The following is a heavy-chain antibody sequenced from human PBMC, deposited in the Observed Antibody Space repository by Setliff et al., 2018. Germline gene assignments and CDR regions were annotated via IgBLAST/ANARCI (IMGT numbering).Heavy chain of an antibody. V-gene: IGHV1-2*02. CDR2: INTNNGGT. D-gene: IGHD3-10*01. CDR3: AKTKGFGDGWFDP. Sequence: ASVKVSCKTSAYSFSGYYIHWVRQAPGQGLEWMGWINTNNGGTKYAQTFQGRVTMTRDTSITTAYMELSRLTSDDTAVYYCAKTKGFGDGWFDPWSQGTLVTVSS. CDR1: AYSFSGYY. J-gene: IGHJ5*02.